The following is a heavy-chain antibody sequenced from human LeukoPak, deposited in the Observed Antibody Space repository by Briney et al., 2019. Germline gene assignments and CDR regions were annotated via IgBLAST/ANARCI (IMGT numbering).Heavy chain of an antibody. J-gene: IGHJ5*02. D-gene: IGHD1-26*01. CDR2: IYHSGST. Sequence: SETLSLTCTVSGGSISSGGYYWSWIRQPPGKGLEWIGYIYHSGSTYYNPSLKSRVTISVDTSKNQFSLKLSSVTAADTAVYYCARGVVGAKNWFDPWGQGTLVTVSS. CDR3: ARGVVGAKNWFDP. CDR1: GGSISSGGYY. V-gene: IGHV4-30-2*01.